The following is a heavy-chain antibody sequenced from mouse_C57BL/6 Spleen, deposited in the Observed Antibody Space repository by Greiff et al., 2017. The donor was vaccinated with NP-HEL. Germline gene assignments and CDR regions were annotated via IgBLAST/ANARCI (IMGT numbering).Heavy chain of an antibody. CDR3: AREGY. V-gene: IGHV1-69*01. J-gene: IGHJ4*01. CDR2: IDPSDSYT. CDR1: GYTFTSYW. Sequence: VQLQQSGAELVMPGASVKLSCKASGYTFTSYWMHWVKQRPGQGLEWIGEIDPSDSYTNYNQKFKGKSTLTVDKSSSTAYMQLSSLTSEDSAVYYCAREGYWGQGTSVTVSS.